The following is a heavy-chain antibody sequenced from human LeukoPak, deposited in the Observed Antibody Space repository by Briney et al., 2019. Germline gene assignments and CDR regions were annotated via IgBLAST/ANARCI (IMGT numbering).Heavy chain of an antibody. CDR1: GGSISSYY. V-gene: IGHV4-59*01. J-gene: IGHJ5*02. CDR2: IYYSGST. CDR3: ARERLITAGTQNWSDP. D-gene: IGHD3-16*01. Sequence: SETLSLTCTVSGGSISSYYWSWIRQPPGKGLEWIGYIYYSGSTNYNPSLKSRVTISVDTSKNQFSLKLSSVTAADTAVYYCARERLITAGTQNWSDPWGQGTLVTVSS.